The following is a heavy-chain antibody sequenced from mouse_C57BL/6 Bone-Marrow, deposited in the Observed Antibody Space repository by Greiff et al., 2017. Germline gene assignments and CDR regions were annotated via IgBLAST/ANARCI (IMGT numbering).Heavy chain of an antibody. V-gene: IGHV1-42*01. CDR2: INPSTGGT. CDR1: GYSFTGYY. CDR3: ARELERVWFAY. Sequence: EVQLQQSGPELVKPGASVKISCKASGYSFTGYYMNWVKQSPEKSLEWIGEINPSTGGTTYNQKFKAKATLTVDKASSTAYMQLKSLTSEYSAVYYCARELERVWFAYWGQGTLVTVSA. J-gene: IGHJ3*01. D-gene: IGHD1-3*01.